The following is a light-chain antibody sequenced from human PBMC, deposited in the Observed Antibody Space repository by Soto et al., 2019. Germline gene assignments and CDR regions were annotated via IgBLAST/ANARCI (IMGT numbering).Light chain of an antibody. Sequence: EKLMSQSPATLSVSPGERVTLSCRASQNIHNHMSWFLQKPGQTPRLLIYDAIIRAADVPARFSGSWSGTEFTLTINSLQSEDVAVYYCQQYYSSTITFGQGTRLEIK. CDR1: QNIHNH. CDR2: DAI. CDR3: QQYYSSTIT. V-gene: IGKV3-15*01. J-gene: IGKJ5*01.